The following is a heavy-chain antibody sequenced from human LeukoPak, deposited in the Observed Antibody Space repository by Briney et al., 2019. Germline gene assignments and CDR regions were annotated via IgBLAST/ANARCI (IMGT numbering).Heavy chain of an antibody. CDR2: TSSSDAGT. J-gene: IGHJ4*02. CDR1: GFTLSTYA. Sequence: PGGSLRLSCAASGFTLSTYAMSWVRKTPGKGQEWVAATSSSDAGTYHADSVRGRFTISRDNSKTTLYLQMNSLRAEDAAVYFCAKAPVTSCRGAYCYPFDSWGQGTLVTVSS. D-gene: IGHD2-21*01. V-gene: IGHV3-23*01. CDR3: AKAPVTSCRGAYCYPFDS.